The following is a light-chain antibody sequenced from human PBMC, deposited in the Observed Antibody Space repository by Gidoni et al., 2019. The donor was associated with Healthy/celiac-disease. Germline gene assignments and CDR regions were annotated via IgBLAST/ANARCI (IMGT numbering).Light chain of an antibody. J-gene: IGLJ1*01. CDR2: EVS. CDR1: SSDVGGYNY. CDR3: SSYTSSSTSRV. V-gene: IGLV2-14*01. Sequence: QSALTQPASVSGPPGQSITISCTGTSSDVGGYNYVSWYQQHPGKAPKLMIYEVSNRPSGVSNRFSGSKSGNTASLTISGLQAEDEADYYCSSYTSSSTSRVFGTGTKVTVL.